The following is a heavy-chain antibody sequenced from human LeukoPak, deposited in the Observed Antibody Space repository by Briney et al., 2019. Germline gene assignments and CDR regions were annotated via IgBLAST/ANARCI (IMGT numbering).Heavy chain of an antibody. CDR2: ISYDESNK. D-gene: IGHD4-11*01. CDR1: GFTFSSYG. J-gene: IGHJ4*02. CDR3: AKSTTVTTQQRGYFDY. V-gene: IGHV3-30*18. Sequence: PGGSLRLSCAASGFTFSSYGMHWVRQAPGKGLEWVAVISYDESNKYFADSVKGRFTISRDNPKNTLYLQMNSLRTEDTVVYYCAKSTTVTTQQRGYFDYWGQGTLVTVSS.